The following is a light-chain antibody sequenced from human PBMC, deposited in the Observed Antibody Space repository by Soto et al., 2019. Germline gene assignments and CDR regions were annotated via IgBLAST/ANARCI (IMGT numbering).Light chain of an antibody. CDR2: EVN. V-gene: IGLV2-8*01. Sequence: QSVLTQPPSASGSPGQSVAISCTGTSSDVGGYNYFSWYQQHPGNAPKLMIYEVNKRPSGVPDRFSGSKSGNTPALTVSGLQAEDESYHYCSSYAGSSNVFGTGTKLTVL. CDR1: SSDVGGYNY. CDR3: SSYAGSSNV. J-gene: IGLJ1*01.